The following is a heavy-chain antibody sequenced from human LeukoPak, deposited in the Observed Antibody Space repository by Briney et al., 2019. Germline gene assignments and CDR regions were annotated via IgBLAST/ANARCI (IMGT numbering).Heavy chain of an antibody. Sequence: ASVTVSSKASGYTFTTYGIGWVRQAPGQGLEWMGWISGYNGNTNYAQKFQGRVTMTTDTSTSTAYMELRSLRSDDTAVYYCARTSHESVLYWSDPWGERTLVYVPS. CDR1: GYTFTTYG. V-gene: IGHV1-18*01. CDR3: ARTSHESVLYWSDP. J-gene: IGHJ5*02. CDR2: ISGYNGNT. D-gene: IGHD3-16*01.